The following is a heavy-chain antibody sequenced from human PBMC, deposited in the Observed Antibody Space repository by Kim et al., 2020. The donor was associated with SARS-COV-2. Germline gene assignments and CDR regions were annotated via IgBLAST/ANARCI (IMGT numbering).Heavy chain of an antibody. D-gene: IGHD6-13*01. J-gene: IGHJ4*02. Sequence: SETLSLTCTVSGGSISSYYWSWIRQPPGKGLEWIGYIYYSGSTNYNPSLKSRVTISVDTSKNQFSLKLSSVTAADTAVYYCARGGTYSSSWLPMFDYWGQGTRVTVSS. V-gene: IGHV4-59*01. CDR1: GGSISSYY. CDR2: IYYSGST. CDR3: ARGGTYSSSWLPMFDY.